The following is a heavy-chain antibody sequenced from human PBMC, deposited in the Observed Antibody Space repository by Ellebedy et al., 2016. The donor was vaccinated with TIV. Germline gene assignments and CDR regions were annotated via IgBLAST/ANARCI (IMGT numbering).Heavy chain of an antibody. CDR2: ISYDGSDE. CDR1: GFTFSTYG. Sequence: GESLKISCAASGFTFSTYGMHWVRQAPGKGLDWVAVISYDGSDEDYADSVKGRFTVSRDNSKNTLYLEMNSLRAEDTAVYYCAKDGDSSGPSYPYLDYWGQGTLVTVSS. D-gene: IGHD6-19*01. V-gene: IGHV3-30*18. J-gene: IGHJ4*02. CDR3: AKDGDSSGPSYPYLDY.